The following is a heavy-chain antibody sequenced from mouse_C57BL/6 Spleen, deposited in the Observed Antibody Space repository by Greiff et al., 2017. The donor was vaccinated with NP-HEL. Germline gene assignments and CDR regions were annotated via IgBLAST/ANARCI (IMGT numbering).Heavy chain of an antibody. J-gene: IGHJ1*03. CDR1: GYTFTEYT. D-gene: IGHD1-1*01. CDR2: FYHGSGSI. V-gene: IGHV1-62-2*01. CDR3: ARYEDDYGSSHWYFDV. Sequence: QVQLQQSGAELLKPGASVKLSCKVSGYTFTEYTIHWVKLRFGQGIERIGWFYHGSGSIKYNEKFKDKATLTADKSSSKVYMELSRLTSEDAAVDFCARYEDDYGSSHWYFDVWGTGTTVTVSS.